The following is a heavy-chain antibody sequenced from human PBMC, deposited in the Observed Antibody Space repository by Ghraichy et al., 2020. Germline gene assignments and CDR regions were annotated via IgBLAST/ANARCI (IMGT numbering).Heavy chain of an antibody. Sequence: SCAASGFTFSSYWMTWVRQAPGKGLEWVANIKQDGSDKYYVDSVKGRFTISRDNAKNSLYLQMNSLRAEDTAVYYCARDFYGDTAYDIWGQGTMVTVSS. V-gene: IGHV3-7*01. CDR3: ARDFYGDTAYDI. CDR1: GFTFSSYW. D-gene: IGHD4-17*01. CDR2: IKQDGSDK. J-gene: IGHJ3*02.